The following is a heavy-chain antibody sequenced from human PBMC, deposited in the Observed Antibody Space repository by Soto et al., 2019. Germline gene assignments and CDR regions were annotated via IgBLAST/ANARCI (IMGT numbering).Heavy chain of an antibody. J-gene: IGHJ4*02. CDR1: GYTFANHW. CDR2: MNSDGSLI. Sequence: TGGSLRLSCAVAGYTFANHWMHWVRQAPGKGLEWVSRMNSDGSLINYADSVKGRFTVSRDNARNTLYLQMNSRRVEDTAVYYCATAEVDYWGPGTLVTVSS. CDR3: ATAEVDY. V-gene: IGHV3-74*01.